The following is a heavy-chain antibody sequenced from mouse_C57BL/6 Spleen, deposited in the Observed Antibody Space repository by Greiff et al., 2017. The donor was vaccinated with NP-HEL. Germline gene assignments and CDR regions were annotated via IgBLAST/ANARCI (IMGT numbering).Heavy chain of an antibody. D-gene: IGHD1-1*01. CDR1: GFTFTDYY. J-gene: IGHJ3*01. CDR3: ARCGTTVGTFAY. CDR2: IRNKANGYTT. Sequence: EVNVVESGGGLVQPGGSLSLSCAASGFTFTDYYMSWVRQPPGKALEWLGFIRNKANGYTTEYSASVKGRFTISRDNSQSILYLQMNALRAEDSATYYCARCGTTVGTFAYWGQGTLVTVSA. V-gene: IGHV7-3*01.